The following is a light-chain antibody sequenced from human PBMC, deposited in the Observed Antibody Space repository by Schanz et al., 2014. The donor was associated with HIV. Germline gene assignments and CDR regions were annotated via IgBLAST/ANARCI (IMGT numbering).Light chain of an antibody. CDR3: SSSGGSNNFVI. J-gene: IGLJ2*01. CDR1: SSDVNGYDY. CDR2: ERT. V-gene: IGLV2-8*01. Sequence: QSVLTQPASVSGSPGQSITISCTGVSSDVNGYDYVSWYQHHPGKAPKLLISERTKRPSGVPDRFSGSTSGNTAFLTVSGLQAEDEADYYCSSSGGSNNFVIFGGGTKVTVL.